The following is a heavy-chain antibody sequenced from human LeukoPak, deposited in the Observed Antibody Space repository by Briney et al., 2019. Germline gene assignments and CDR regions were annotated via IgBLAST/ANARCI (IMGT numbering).Heavy chain of an antibody. CDR1: GFTFSSYG. Sequence: GGSLRLSCAASGFTFSSYGMHWVRQAPGKGLEWVAVIWYDGSNKYYADSVKGRFTISRDNSKNTLYLQMNSLRAEDTAVYYCAREAKGIAVAGGPYYYGMDVWGQGTTVTVSS. CDR3: AREAKGIAVAGGPYYYGMDV. D-gene: IGHD6-19*01. CDR2: IWYDGSNK. J-gene: IGHJ6*02. V-gene: IGHV3-33*01.